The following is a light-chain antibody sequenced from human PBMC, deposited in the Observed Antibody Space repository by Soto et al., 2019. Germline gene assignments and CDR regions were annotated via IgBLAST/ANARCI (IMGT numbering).Light chain of an antibody. CDR1: QGISNY. CDR2: AAS. Sequence: DIQLTQSPSSLSASVGDRVTITCRASQGISNYLAWYQQKPGKVPKLLVYAASKLHSGVPSRFSGSGSGTDFALTISGLQREDVATYYCQKFNSASITFGQGTRLEIK. CDR3: QKFNSASIT. V-gene: IGKV1-27*01. J-gene: IGKJ5*01.